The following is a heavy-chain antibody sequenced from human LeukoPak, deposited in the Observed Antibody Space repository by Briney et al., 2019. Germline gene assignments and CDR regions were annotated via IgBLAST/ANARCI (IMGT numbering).Heavy chain of an antibody. CDR3: PSEVIAAAGLEGNY. CDR1: GFTFDDYG. Sequence: PGGSLRLSCAASGFTFDDYGMSWVRQAPGKGLEWVSGINWNGGSTGYADSVKGRFTISRDNAKNSLYLQMNSLRAEDTALYYSPSEVIAAAGLEGNYLGQGTLVSVSS. V-gene: IGHV3-20*04. J-gene: IGHJ4*02. D-gene: IGHD6-13*01. CDR2: INWNGGST.